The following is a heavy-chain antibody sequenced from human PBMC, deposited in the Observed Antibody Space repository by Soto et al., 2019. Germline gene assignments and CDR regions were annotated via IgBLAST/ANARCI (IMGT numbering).Heavy chain of an antibody. Sequence: PGGSLRLSCVGSGFTFSTYPMNWVRQAQGKGLEWVSSISDSGDTTYYADSVKGRITISRDNSKNTLYLQMRNLRAEDTAVYYCSKYRWGATTVTPINWGQGTLVTVSS. J-gene: IGHJ4*02. CDR1: GFTFSTYP. CDR2: ISDSGDTT. V-gene: IGHV3-23*01. CDR3: SKYRWGATTVTPIN. D-gene: IGHD4-4*01.